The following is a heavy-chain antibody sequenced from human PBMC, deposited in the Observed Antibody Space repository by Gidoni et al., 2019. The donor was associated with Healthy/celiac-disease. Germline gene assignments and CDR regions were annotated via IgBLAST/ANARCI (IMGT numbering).Heavy chain of an antibody. CDR1: GFTFSSYS. CDR3: ARGGAAAGKGFDY. J-gene: IGHJ4*02. D-gene: IGHD6-13*01. V-gene: IGHV3-21*01. CDR2: ISSSSSYI. Sequence: EVQLVESGGGLVKPGGSLRLSCAASGFTFSSYSMNWVRQAPGKGLEWVSSISSSSSYIYYADSVKGRFTISRDNAKNSLYLQMNSLRAEDTAVYYCARGGAAAGKGFDYWGQGTLVTVSS.